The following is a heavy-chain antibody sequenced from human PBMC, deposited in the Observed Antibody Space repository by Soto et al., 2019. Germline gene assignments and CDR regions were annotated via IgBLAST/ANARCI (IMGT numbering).Heavy chain of an antibody. CDR1: GYTFTGYF. CDR3: ARDAGNHYYGMDG. CDR2: INPNSGGT. J-gene: IGHJ6*02. V-gene: IGHV1-2*02. D-gene: IGHD4-4*01. Sequence: ASVKVSCKASGYTFTGYFMHWVRQAPGQGLEWMGWINPNSGGTNYAQKFQGRVTMTRDTSISTAYMELSRLRSDDTAVYYCARDAGNHYYGMDGWGQGTTVTVAS.